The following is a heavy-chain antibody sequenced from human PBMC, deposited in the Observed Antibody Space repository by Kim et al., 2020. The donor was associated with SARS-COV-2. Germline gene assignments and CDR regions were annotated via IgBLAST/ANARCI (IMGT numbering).Heavy chain of an antibody. V-gene: IGHV4-59*08. CDR3: ASAEGAFDT. CDR1: GGSISSYY. J-gene: IGHJ3*02. CDR2: IYYNGST. Sequence: SETLSLTCTVSGGSISSYYWSWIRQPPGKGLEWIGYIYYNGSTNYTPSLKSRVTISVDTSNNQFSMKLSSVTAADTDVNYWASAEGAFDTWGQGTIVT.